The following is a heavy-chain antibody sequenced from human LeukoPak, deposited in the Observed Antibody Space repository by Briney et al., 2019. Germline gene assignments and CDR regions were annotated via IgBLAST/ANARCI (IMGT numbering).Heavy chain of an antibody. J-gene: IGHJ4*02. CDR1: GYTFTSYY. Sequence: ASVKVSCKASGYTFTSYYMHWVRQAPGQGLEWMGIINPSGGNTNYAQKLQGRVTMTTDTSTSTAYVELRSLRSDDTAVFYCARDLSVGAGSYQDYWGQGTLVTVSS. V-gene: IGHV1-46*01. CDR2: INPSGGNT. D-gene: IGHD3-10*01. CDR3: ARDLSVGAGSYQDY.